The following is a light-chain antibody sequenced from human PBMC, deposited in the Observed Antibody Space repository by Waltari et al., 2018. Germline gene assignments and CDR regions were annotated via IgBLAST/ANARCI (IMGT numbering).Light chain of an antibody. J-gene: IGLJ3*02. CDR1: SSDVGSYNL. Sequence: QSALTQPASVSGSPGQSITISCTGTSSDVGSYNLFSWYQQHPGKAPKLMIYEGSKRPSGVSIRFSGSKSGNTASLTISGLQAEDEADYYCCSYAGSSIWVFGGGTKLTVL. V-gene: IGLV2-23*01. CDR3: CSYAGSSIWV. CDR2: EGS.